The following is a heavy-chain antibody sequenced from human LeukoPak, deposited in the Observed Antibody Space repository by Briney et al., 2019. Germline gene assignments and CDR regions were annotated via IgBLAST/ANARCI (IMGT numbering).Heavy chain of an antibody. CDR3: ARVVTRLREGAYQYDLDV. CDR2: INAGNGNT. D-gene: IGHD3-16*01. CDR1: GYSFTSNY. Sequence: ASVKVSCKASGYSFTSNYIHWVRQAPGQRLEWMGWINAGNGNTKYSQKFQGRVTSTRDTSASTAYMDLSSLRFEDTAVYYCARVVTRLREGAYQYDLDVWGQGTTVTVSS. J-gene: IGHJ6*02. V-gene: IGHV1-3*01.